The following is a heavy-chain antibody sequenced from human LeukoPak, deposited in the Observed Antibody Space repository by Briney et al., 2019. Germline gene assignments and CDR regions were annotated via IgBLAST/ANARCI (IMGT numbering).Heavy chain of an antibody. Sequence: GESLKISCKGSGYSFTSYWIGWVRQLPGKGLEWVGIIYPGDSDTRYSPSFQGQVTISADNSISPAYLQWSSLKASDTAIYYCARRTSTPDTYNWFDPWGQGTLVTVSS. V-gene: IGHV5-51*01. J-gene: IGHJ5*02. D-gene: IGHD2-2*01. CDR3: ARRTSTPDTYNWFDP. CDR2: IYPGDSDT. CDR1: GYSFTSYW.